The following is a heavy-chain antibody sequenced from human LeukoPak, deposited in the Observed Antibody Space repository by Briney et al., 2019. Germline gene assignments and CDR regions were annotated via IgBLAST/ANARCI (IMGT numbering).Heavy chain of an antibody. CDR2: IYYSGST. V-gene: IGHV4-61*05. CDR1: GGSISSSSYY. D-gene: IGHD3-10*01. Sequence: SETLSLTCTVSGGSISSSSYYWGWIRQPPGKGLEWIGYIYYSGSTNYNPSLKSRVTISVDTSKNQFSLKLSSVTAADTAVYYCARAPTYGSGFNWGQGTLVTASS. CDR3: ARAPTYGSGFN. J-gene: IGHJ4*02.